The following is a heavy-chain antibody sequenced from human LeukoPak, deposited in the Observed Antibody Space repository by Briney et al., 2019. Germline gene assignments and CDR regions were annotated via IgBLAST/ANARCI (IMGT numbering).Heavy chain of an antibody. CDR1: GFSFSSYA. J-gene: IGHJ4*02. CDR3: AKAPNFRFWTGPGFDY. D-gene: IGHD3/OR15-3a*01. CDR2: ISGSGGST. Sequence: GGSLRLSCAASGFSFSSYAMTWVRQAPGKGLEWVSLISGSGGSTYYADSVKGRFTISRDTSKSTLYLQMNSLRAEDTAVYYCAKAPNFRFWTGPGFDYWGQGTLVTVSS. V-gene: IGHV3-23*01.